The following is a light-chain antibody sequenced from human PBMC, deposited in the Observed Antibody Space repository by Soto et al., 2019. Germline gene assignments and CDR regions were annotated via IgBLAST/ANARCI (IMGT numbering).Light chain of an antibody. CDR1: QDIRKD. V-gene: IGKV1-6*02. J-gene: IGKJ2*01. CDR2: GAS. CDR3: LQDYNYPFT. Sequence: IQMTESPSSLSAAVGDGVTMTCRASQDIRKDLAWYQQKPGKAPQILIYGASTLQTGVASRFSGSGSATDFTLTISSLQPEDSAAYYCLQDYNYPFTFGQGTKVDIK.